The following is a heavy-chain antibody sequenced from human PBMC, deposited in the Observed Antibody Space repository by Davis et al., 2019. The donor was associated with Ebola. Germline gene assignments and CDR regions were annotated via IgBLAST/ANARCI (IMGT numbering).Heavy chain of an antibody. CDR1: GYTFTSYG. D-gene: IGHD1-26*01. CDR2: ISAYNGNT. Sequence: AASVKVSCKASGYTFTSYGISWVRQAPGQGLEWMGWISAYNGNTNYAQKFQGRVTITADKSTSTAYMELSSLRSEDTAVYYCARDGLGELLPKKPFDYWGQGTLVTVSS. CDR3: ARDGLGELLPKKPFDY. J-gene: IGHJ4*02. V-gene: IGHV1-18*01.